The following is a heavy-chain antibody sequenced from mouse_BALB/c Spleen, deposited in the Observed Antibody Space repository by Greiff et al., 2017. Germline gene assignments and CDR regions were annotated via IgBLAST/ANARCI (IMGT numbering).Heavy chain of an antibody. CDR3: ARQTGDGRHYYAMDY. V-gene: IGHV5-17*02. CDR1: GFTFSSFG. Sequence: EVKLVESGGGLVQPGGSRKLSCAASGFTFSSFGMHWVRQAPEKGLEWVAYISSGSSTIYYADTVKGRFTISRDNPKNTLFLQMTSLRSEDTAMYYCARQTGDGRHYYAMDYWGQGTSVTVSS. CDR2: ISSGSSTI. D-gene: IGHD2-3*01. J-gene: IGHJ4*01.